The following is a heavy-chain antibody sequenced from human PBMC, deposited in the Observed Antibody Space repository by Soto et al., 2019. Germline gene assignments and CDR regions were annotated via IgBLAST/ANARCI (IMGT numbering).Heavy chain of an antibody. CDR1: GYSFTTYG. CDR2: ISGYNGDT. V-gene: IGHV1-18*01. D-gene: IGHD2-8*01. CDR3: AKNGHPPYYYYGMDV. J-gene: IGHJ6*02. Sequence: SVKVSCKASGYSFTTYGISWVRQAPGQGLEWMGWISGYNGDTNNAQKFQDRVTMTIDRSTTTAYLELRSLTSDDTAVYYCAKNGHPPYYYYGMDVWGQGTTVTVSS.